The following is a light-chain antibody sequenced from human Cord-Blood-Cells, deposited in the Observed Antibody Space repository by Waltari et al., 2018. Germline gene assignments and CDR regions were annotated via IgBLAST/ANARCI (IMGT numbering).Light chain of an antibody. Sequence: EIVLTQSPGTLSLSPGERATLSCRASPSVSSSYLAWYQQKPGQAPRVLIYGASSRATGIPDRFSGSGSRTDFTLTISRLEPEDFAVYYCQQYGSSPWTFGQGTKVEIK. CDR2: GAS. CDR1: PSVSSSY. J-gene: IGKJ1*01. V-gene: IGKV3-20*01. CDR3: QQYGSSPWT.